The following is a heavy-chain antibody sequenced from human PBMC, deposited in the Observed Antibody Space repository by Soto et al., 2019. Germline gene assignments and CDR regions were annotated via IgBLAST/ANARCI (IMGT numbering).Heavy chain of an antibody. V-gene: IGHV4-59*08. D-gene: IGHD3-16*02. CDR2: IYYSGST. CDR3: ARRMITFGGVIVYSWFDP. J-gene: IGHJ5*02. CDR1: GGSISSYY. Sequence: SETLSLTCTVSGGSISSYYWSWIRQPPGKGLEWIGYIYYSGSTNYNPSLKSRVTISVDTSKNHFSLKLSSVTAADTAVYFCARRMITFGGVIVYSWFDPWGQGTPVTVS.